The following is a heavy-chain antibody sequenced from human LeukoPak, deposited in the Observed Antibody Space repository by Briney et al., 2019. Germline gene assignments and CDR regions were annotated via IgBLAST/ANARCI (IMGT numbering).Heavy chain of an antibody. CDR2: ISGSGGST. J-gene: IGHJ5*02. D-gene: IGHD2-15*01. V-gene: IGHV3-23*01. CDR1: GFTFSSYA. Sequence: GRSLRLSCAASGFTFSSYAMSWVRQAPGEGLEWVSAISGSGGSTYYADSVKGRFTISRDNSKNTLYLQMNSLRAEDTAVYYCAKDRRYCSGGSCFTNWFDPWGQGTLVTVSS. CDR3: AKDRRYCSGGSCFTNWFDP.